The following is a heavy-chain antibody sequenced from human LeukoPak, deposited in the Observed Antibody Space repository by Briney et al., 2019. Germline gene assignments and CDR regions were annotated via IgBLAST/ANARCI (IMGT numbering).Heavy chain of an antibody. J-gene: IGHJ2*01. Sequence: GGSLRLSCAASGFTFSSYWMHWVRQAPGKGLVWVSRIHSDGSGTSYADSVKGRFTISRDNAKNTLYLQMNSLRAEDTAVYYCARAGVVGGTFYWYFDLWGRGTLVTVSS. D-gene: IGHD1-26*01. V-gene: IGHV3-74*01. CDR1: GFTFSSYW. CDR2: IHSDGSGT. CDR3: ARAGVVGGTFYWYFDL.